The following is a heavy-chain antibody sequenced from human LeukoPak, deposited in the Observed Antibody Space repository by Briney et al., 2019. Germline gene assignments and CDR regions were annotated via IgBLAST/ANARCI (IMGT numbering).Heavy chain of an antibody. CDR3: ARVRHYGSGTFLWAPSFDI. CDR2: INPNTGGT. Sequence: LGASVKVSCKASGYTFSDYYFHWVRQAPGQGLEWMGWINPNTGGTNYAQKFLGRVTMTRDTSISTVYMELSRLRSDDTAVYYCARVRHYGSGTFLWAPSFDIWGQGTTVTVSS. J-gene: IGHJ3*02. CDR1: GYTFSDYY. V-gene: IGHV1-2*03. D-gene: IGHD3-10*01.